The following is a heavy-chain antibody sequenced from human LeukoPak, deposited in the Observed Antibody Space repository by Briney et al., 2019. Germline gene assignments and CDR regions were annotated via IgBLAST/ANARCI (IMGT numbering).Heavy chain of an antibody. D-gene: IGHD6-13*01. Sequence: GGPLRLSCVASGFTFSSYSMTWVRQAPGKGLEWVSSISSSTNYIYYVDSVKGRFTVSRDNAKNSLYLQMNSLRAEDTAVYYCASGRQLGYWGQGTLVTVSS. CDR3: ASGRQLGY. CDR2: ISSSTNYI. V-gene: IGHV3-21*01. CDR1: GFTFSSYS. J-gene: IGHJ4*02.